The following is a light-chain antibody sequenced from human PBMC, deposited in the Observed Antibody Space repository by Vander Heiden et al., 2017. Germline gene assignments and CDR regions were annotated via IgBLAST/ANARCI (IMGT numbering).Light chain of an antibody. CDR2: GTS. CDR1: SSNIWAGYD. CDR3: QSYDSSLSGSGV. Sequence: QSVLTQPPSVSGAPGQRVTISCTGVSSNIWAGYDVHWYQQLPGTAPKLLIYGTSNRPSGVPDRFSGSKSGTSASLAITGLQAEDEADYYCQSYDSSLSGSGVFGGGTKLTVL. J-gene: IGLJ2*01. V-gene: IGLV1-40*01.